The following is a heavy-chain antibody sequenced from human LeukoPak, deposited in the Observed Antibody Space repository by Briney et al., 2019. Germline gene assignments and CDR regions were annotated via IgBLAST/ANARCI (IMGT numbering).Heavy chain of an antibody. CDR3: ASIMATRRLNDY. V-gene: IGHV4-4*08. CDR2: IYTTGST. Sequence: SETLSLTCTVSGDSIRSSYWSWIRQSPGKGLEWIGFIYTTGSTDYNPSLKSRVTISVDTSKNQFSLKLSSVTAADTAVYYCASIMATRRLNDYWGQGTLVTVSS. J-gene: IGHJ4*02. CDR1: GDSIRSSY. D-gene: IGHD5-12*01.